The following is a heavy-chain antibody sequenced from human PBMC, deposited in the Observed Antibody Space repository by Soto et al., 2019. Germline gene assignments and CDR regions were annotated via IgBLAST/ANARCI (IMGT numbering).Heavy chain of an antibody. V-gene: IGHV3-9*01. Sequence: EVQLVESGGGLVLPGRSLRLSCAASGFTFDDYVMHWVRQAPGKGLEWVARVSWNSGSIGYAGSVKGRFSISRDNAKNSVYLQMNNLRPEDTAFYYCVKDMSEGGTYGGYYFESWGQGTLVTVSS. D-gene: IGHD1-26*01. CDR2: VSWNSGSI. J-gene: IGHJ4*02. CDR3: VKDMSEGGTYGGYYFES. CDR1: GFTFDDYV.